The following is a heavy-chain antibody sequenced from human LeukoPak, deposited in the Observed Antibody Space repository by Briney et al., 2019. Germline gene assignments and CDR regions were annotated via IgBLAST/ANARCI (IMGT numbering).Heavy chain of an antibody. CDR2: ISAYNGNT. Sequence: ASVKVSCKASGYTFTSYGISWVRPAPGQGLEWMGWISAYNGNTNYAQKLQGRVTMTPDTSTSTAYMELRSLRSDDTAVYYCARRRFGERLDYWGQGTLVTVSS. CDR3: ARRRFGERLDY. V-gene: IGHV1-18*01. D-gene: IGHD3-10*01. CDR1: GYTFTSYG. J-gene: IGHJ4*02.